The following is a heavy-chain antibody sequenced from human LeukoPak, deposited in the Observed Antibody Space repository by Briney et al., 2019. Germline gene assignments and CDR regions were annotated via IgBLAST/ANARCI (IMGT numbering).Heavy chain of an antibody. CDR3: SRNGLVDFDY. V-gene: IGHV3-49*04. CDR2: IRRRAYGGAA. CDR1: GFAFDDFA. Sequence: GGSLRLSCTTSGFAFDDFAMSWVRQPAGKGLEWVGFIRRRAYGGAAEYAASVKGRFIISRDDSKGIAYSQMNSLKTEDTAVYYCSRNGLVDFDYWGQGSRVLVSP. J-gene: IGHJ4*02.